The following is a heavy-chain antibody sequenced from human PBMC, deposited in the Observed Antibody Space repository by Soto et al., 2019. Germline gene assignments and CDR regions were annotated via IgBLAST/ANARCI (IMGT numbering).Heavy chain of an antibody. V-gene: IGHV4-30-4*01. CDR1: GGSISSGDYY. Sequence: PSETLSLTCTVSGGSISSGDYYRSWIRQPPGKGLEWIGYIYYSGSTYYNPSLKSRVTISVDTSKNQFSLKLSSVTAADTAVYYCARISTVTTLDYWGQGTLVTVSS. J-gene: IGHJ4*02. CDR3: ARISTVTTLDY. D-gene: IGHD4-4*01. CDR2: IYYSGST.